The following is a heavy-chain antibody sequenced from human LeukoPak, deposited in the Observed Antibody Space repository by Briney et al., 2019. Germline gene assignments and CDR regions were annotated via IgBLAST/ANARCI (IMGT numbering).Heavy chain of an antibody. J-gene: IGHJ3*02. D-gene: IGHD5-18*01. Sequence: QPGGSLRLSGAASGFTFSSYAMQWIRRPQGKGRGGGEVISDDGSKKYYADSVKGRFTISRDNSKNTLYLQLNSLTSEDTAVYYCAKDQEYSYGSGAFDIWGQGTMVTVSS. CDR2: ISDDGSKK. V-gene: IGHV3-30*18. CDR1: GFTFSSYA. CDR3: AKDQEYSYGSGAFDI.